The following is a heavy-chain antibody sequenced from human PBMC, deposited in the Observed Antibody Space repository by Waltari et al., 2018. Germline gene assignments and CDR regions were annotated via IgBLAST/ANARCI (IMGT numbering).Heavy chain of an antibody. Sequence: VQLQESGPGLVKPSETLSLTCTVSGGSMSNFYWRWIRQPPGKGPAWIGYISHTGNTNYNPSLKGRVIISVDTSKKQFSLKVSSLTAADTAVYYCARGDGDLDYDYYYMDVWGKGTTVTVSS. CDR3: ARGDGDLDYDYYYMDV. CDR2: ISHTGNT. J-gene: IGHJ6*03. CDR1: GGSMSNFY. V-gene: IGHV4-59*13. D-gene: IGHD4-17*01.